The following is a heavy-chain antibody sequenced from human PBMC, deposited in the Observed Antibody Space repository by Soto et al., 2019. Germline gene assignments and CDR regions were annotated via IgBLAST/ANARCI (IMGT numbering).Heavy chain of an antibody. CDR3: ARDYTGGDDFLTEEFQH. CDR1: GGTFSSYS. CDR2: IIPSVGIP. Sequence: ASVKVSCKASGGTFSSYSISWVRQAPGQGLEWMGRIIPSVGIPNYAQRFQGRVTITADKSTSTVYMELSSLTSEDTAIFYCARDYTGGDDFLTEEFQHWGQGTLVTVSS. V-gene: IGHV1-69*04. J-gene: IGHJ1*01. D-gene: IGHD2-8*02.